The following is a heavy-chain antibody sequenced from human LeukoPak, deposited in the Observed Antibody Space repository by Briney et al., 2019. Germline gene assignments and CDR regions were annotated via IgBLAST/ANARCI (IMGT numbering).Heavy chain of an antibody. Sequence: GGSLRLSCAASGFSFSNYGMNWVRQAPGKGLEWVSVIYSGGSTYYADSVKGRFTISRDNSKNTLYLQMNSLRAEDTAVYYCASHLRYYYDSSGPGIDYWGQGTLVTVSS. CDR1: GFSFSNYG. V-gene: IGHV3-53*01. CDR2: IYSGGST. CDR3: ASHLRYYYDSSGPGIDY. J-gene: IGHJ4*02. D-gene: IGHD3-22*01.